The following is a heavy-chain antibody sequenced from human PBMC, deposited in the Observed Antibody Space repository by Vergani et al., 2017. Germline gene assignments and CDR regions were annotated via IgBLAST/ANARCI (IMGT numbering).Heavy chain of an antibody. CDR3: ARGVPSGVGATHFDY. Sequence: HMQLVQSGPEVKKPGTSVKVSCKASGFTFTSSAVPWVRQARGQRLEWIGWIVVGSGNTNYAQKFQERVTITRDMSTSTAYMELSSLRSEDTAVYYCARGVPSGVGATHFDYWGQGTLVTVSS. D-gene: IGHD1-26*01. J-gene: IGHJ4*02. V-gene: IGHV1-58*01. CDR2: IVVGSGNT. CDR1: GFTFTSSA.